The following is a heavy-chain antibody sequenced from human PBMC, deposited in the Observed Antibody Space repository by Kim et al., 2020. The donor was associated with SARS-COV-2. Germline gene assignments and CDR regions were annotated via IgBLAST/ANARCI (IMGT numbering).Heavy chain of an antibody. J-gene: IGHJ4*02. D-gene: IGHD3-16*01. V-gene: IGHV3-23*01. CDR3: AIRRGTHYFDY. Sequence: DTLKGRCTISRDNSKNTVYLKMNSLGVENTAVYYCAIRRGTHYFDYWGQGALVTVSS.